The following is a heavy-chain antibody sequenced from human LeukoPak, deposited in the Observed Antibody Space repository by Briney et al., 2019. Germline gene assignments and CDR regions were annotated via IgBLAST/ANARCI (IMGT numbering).Heavy chain of an antibody. CDR3: ASTRSTTYYYDSSGYYYGS. V-gene: IGHV4-34*01. CDR2: INHSGST. D-gene: IGHD3-22*01. CDR1: GGSFSGYY. J-gene: IGHJ4*02. Sequence: PSETLSLTCAVYGGSFSGYYWSWIRQPPGKGLEWIGEINHSGSTNYNPSLKSRVTISVDTSKNQFSLKLSSVTAADTAVYYCASTRSTTYYYDSSGYYYGSWGQGTLVTVSS.